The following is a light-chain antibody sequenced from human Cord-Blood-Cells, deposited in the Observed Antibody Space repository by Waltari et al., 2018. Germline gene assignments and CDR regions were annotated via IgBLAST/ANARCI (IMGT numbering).Light chain of an antibody. CDR3: QQYNSYSPWT. CDR2: DAS. Sequence: DIQMNQSPSTLSASVGDRVTITCRASQSISSWLAWYQQKPGKAPKLLIYDASSLESGVPSRFSGSGSGTEFTLTIISLQPDDFATYYCQQYNSYSPWTFGQGTKVEIK. CDR1: QSISSW. V-gene: IGKV1-5*01. J-gene: IGKJ1*01.